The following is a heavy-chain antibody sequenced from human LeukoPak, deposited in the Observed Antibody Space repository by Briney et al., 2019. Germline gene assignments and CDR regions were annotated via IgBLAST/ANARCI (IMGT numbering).Heavy chain of an antibody. J-gene: IGHJ5*02. D-gene: IGHD3-10*01. CDR3: AKDYLPWFGEPTKGRVNWFDP. CDR2: ISGSGGST. CDR1: GFTFSSYA. V-gene: IGHV3-23*01. Sequence: GSLRLSCAASGFTFSSYAMSWVRQAPGKGLEWVSAISGSGGSTYYADSVKGRFTISRDNSKNTLYLQMNSLRAEDTAVYYCAKDYLPWFGEPTKGRVNWFDPWGQGTLVTVSS.